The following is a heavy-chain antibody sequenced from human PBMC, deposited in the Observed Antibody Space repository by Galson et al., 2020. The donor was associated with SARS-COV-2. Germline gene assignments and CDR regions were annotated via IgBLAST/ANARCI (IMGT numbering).Heavy chain of an antibody. CDR2: IYSGGST. J-gene: IGHJ6*02. Sequence: GGSLRLSCAASGFTVSSNYMSWVRQAPGKGLEWVSVIYSGGSTYYADSVKGRFTISRDNSKNTLYLQMNSLRAEDTAVYYCARGTSIFPYYYYGMDVWGQGTTVTVSS. D-gene: IGHD3-3*02. CDR1: GFTVSSNY. V-gene: IGHV3-53*01. CDR3: ARGTSIFPYYYYGMDV.